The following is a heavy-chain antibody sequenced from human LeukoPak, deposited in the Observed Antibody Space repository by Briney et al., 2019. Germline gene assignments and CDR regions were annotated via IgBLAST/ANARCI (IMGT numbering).Heavy chain of an antibody. CDR2: INPNSGGT. D-gene: IGHD1-26*01. CDR3: ARADHGTIVGDHWFDP. V-gene: IGHV1-2*04. Sequence: ASVKVSCKASGYTFTGYYMHWVRQAPGQGLEWMGWINPNSGGTNYAQKFQGWVTMTRDTSISTAYMELSRLRSDDTAVYYCARADHGTIVGDHWFDPWGQGTLVTVSS. CDR1: GYTFTGYY. J-gene: IGHJ5*02.